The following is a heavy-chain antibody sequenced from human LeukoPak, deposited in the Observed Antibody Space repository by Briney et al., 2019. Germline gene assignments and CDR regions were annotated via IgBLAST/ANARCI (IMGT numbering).Heavy chain of an antibody. V-gene: IGHV3-23*01. CDR1: GFTFGSYA. J-gene: IGHJ4*02. D-gene: IGHD3-10*01. CDR3: AKGIYASGSRPALDY. Sequence: GGSLRLSCAASGFTFGSYAMSWVRQAPGKGLEWVSAISGSGGSTYYADSVKGRFTISRDNSENTLYLQMNSLRSEDTAVYYCAKGIYASGSRPALDYWGQGTLVTVSS. CDR2: ISGSGGST.